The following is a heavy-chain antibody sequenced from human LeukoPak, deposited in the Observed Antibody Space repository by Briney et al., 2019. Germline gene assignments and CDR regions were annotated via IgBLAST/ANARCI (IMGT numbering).Heavy chain of an antibody. D-gene: IGHD3-3*01. V-gene: IGHV5-51*01. Sequence: GESLKISCKGSGYSFTSYWIGWVRQMPGKGLEWMGIIYPGDSDTRYSPSFQGQVTISADKSISTAYLQWSSLKASDTAMYYCVRHNKGVVGYDFWGGPDYWGQGTLVTVSS. CDR3: VRHNKGVVGYDFWGGPDY. CDR1: GYSFTSYW. CDR2: IYPGDSDT. J-gene: IGHJ4*02.